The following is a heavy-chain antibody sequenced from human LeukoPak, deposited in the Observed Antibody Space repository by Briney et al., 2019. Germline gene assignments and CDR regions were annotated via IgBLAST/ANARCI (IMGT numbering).Heavy chain of an antibody. CDR1: GYTFTGYY. J-gene: IGHJ4*02. V-gene: IGHV1-2*06. Sequence: ASVKVSCKAFGYTFTGYYMHWVRQAPGQGLEWMGRINPNSGGTNYAQKFQGRVTMTRDTSISTAYMELSRLRSDDTAVYYCARDLADIVVVPAATPGDYWGQGTLVTVSS. CDR3: ARDLADIVVVPAATPGDY. D-gene: IGHD2-2*01. CDR2: INPNSGGT.